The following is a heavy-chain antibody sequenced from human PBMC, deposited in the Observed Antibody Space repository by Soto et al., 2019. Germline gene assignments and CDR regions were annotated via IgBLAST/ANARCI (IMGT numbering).Heavy chain of an antibody. D-gene: IGHD6-19*01. V-gene: IGHV1-69*12. J-gene: IGHJ4*02. CDR1: GGTFSSYA. CDR2: IIPIFGTA. Sequence: QVQLVQSGAEVKKPGSSVKVSCKASGGTFSSYAISWVRQAPGQGLEWMGGIIPIFGTANYAQKFQGRVTIXXDXSXXTAYMELSSLRSEDTAVYYCARGRGIAVAGTDFDYWGQGTLVTVSS. CDR3: ARGRGIAVAGTDFDY.